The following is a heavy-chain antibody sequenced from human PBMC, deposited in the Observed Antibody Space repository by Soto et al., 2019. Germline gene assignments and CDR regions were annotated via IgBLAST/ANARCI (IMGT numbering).Heavy chain of an antibody. Sequence: QVQLHESGPGLVKPSQTLSLTCTVSGGSISGGVYYWSWIRQPPGKGLEWIGYIFDSGSTYYNPSLKSRVTISVDTSKNQFSLRLSSVTAADTAVYYCAREIIPLTTDWYFDLWGRGTLVTVSS. CDR3: AREIIPLTTDWYFDL. CDR2: IFDSGST. J-gene: IGHJ2*01. CDR1: GGSISGGVYY. D-gene: IGHD4-17*01. V-gene: IGHV4-30-4*01.